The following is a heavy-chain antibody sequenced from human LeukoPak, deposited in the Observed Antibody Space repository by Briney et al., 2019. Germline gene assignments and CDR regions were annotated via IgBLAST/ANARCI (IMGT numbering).Heavy chain of an antibody. J-gene: IGHJ6*03. CDR3: ARAMVGASAYYYMDV. D-gene: IGHD1-26*01. CDR2: ISSSSSYI. CDR1: GFTFSSYS. V-gene: IGHV3-21*01. Sequence: PGGSLRLSCAASGFTFSSYSMNWVRQAPGKGLEWVSSISSSSSYIYYADSVKGRFTISRDNAKNSLYLQMNSLRAEDTAVYYCARAMVGASAYYYMDVWGKGTTVTVSS.